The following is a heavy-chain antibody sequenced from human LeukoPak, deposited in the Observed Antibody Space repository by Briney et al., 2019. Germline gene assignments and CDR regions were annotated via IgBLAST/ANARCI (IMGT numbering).Heavy chain of an antibody. J-gene: IGHJ3*02. CDR3: AKEGAESFPDAFDI. D-gene: IGHD3-10*01. V-gene: IGHV4-61*08. CDR2: ISYSGST. Sequence: SQTLSLTCTVSGGSISSGGYYWSWIRQHPGKGLEWIGYISYSGSTKNNPSLKSRVTISVDTSKNQFSLKLTSVTAADTAVYYCAKEGAESFPDAFDIWGPGTLITVSS. CDR1: GGSISSGGYY.